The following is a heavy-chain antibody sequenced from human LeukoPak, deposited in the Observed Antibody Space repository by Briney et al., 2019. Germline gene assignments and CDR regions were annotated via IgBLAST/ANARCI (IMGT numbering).Heavy chain of an antibody. V-gene: IGHV3-33*06. J-gene: IGHJ4*02. CDR1: GFTFGSFG. Sequence: GGSLRLSCAASGFTFGSFGMHWVRQAPGRGLEWVATIWYDGTTTYYADSVRGRFTISRDDSKNTVYLQMNSLRAEDTATYYCAKDTLAYYFDYWGQGTLVTVSS. CDR2: IWYDGTTT. CDR3: AKDTLAYYFDY.